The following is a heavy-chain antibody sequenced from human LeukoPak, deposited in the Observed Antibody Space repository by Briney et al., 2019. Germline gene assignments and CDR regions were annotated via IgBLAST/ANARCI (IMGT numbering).Heavy chain of an antibody. V-gene: IGHV1-69*13. Sequence: ASVKVSCTASGGTFSNYAISWVRQAPGQGLEWMGGIIPIFGTANYAQKFQGRVTITADESTSTAYMELSSLRSEDTAVYYCTKGGLKVDHWYYYYMDVWGKGTTVTISS. CDR3: TKGGLKVDHWYYYYMDV. CDR2: IIPIFGTA. J-gene: IGHJ6*03. CDR1: GGTFSNYA.